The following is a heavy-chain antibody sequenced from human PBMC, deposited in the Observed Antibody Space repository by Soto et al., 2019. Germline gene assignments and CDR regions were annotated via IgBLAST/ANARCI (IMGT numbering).Heavy chain of an antibody. D-gene: IGHD3-22*01. V-gene: IGHV4-30-4*01. CDR2: MYYSGST. Sequence: PSETLSLTCTVSGGSISSGDYYWSWIRQPPGKGLEWIGYMYYSGSTYYNPSLKSRVTISVDTSKNQFSLKLSSVTAADSAMYYCARDTNTVQFYDSSGYLNWFDPWGQGTLVTVSS. CDR3: ARDTNTVQFYDSSGYLNWFDP. CDR1: GGSISSGDYY. J-gene: IGHJ5*02.